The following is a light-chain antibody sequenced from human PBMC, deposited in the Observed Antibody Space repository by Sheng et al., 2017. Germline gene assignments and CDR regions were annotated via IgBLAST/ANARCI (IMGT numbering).Light chain of an antibody. Sequence: DIQMTQSPSVVSASVGDRVTITCRASQGISNYLAWFQQRPGKAPKRLIYGASSLQSGVPSRFSGSGSGTEFTLTINSLQPDDFATYYCQQYNSYIFTFGPGTRVQIK. CDR3: QQYNSYIFT. V-gene: IGKV1-17*03. CDR1: QGISNY. CDR2: GAS. J-gene: IGKJ3*01.